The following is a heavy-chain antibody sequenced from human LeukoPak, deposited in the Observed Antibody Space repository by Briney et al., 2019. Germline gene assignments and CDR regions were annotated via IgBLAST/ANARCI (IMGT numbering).Heavy chain of an antibody. D-gene: IGHD3-9*01. CDR2: IYHSGST. CDR3: AGGILTGPADY. Sequence: SETLSLTCTVSGGSISSSNLWSWGRQPPGEGVGWVGEIYHSGSTNYNPSLKSRATISADKSKNQFSLKLSSVTAADTAVYYCAGGILTGPADYWGQGTLVTVSS. CDR1: GGSISSSNL. J-gene: IGHJ4*02. V-gene: IGHV4-4*02.